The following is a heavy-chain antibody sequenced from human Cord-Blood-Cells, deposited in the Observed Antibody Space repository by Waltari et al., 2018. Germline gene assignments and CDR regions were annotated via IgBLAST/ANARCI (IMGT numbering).Heavy chain of an antibody. CDR1: GGSFRGYY. Sequence: QVQLQQWGAGLLKPSENLSLTCAVYGGSFRGYYWSWIRPPPGKGLEWIGEINHSGSTNYNPSLKSRVTISVDTSKNQFSLKLSSVTAADTAVYYCARGPVAGATKFFDYWGQGTLVTVSS. J-gene: IGHJ4*02. CDR2: INHSGST. D-gene: IGHD1-26*01. V-gene: IGHV4-34*01. CDR3: ARGPVAGATKFFDY.